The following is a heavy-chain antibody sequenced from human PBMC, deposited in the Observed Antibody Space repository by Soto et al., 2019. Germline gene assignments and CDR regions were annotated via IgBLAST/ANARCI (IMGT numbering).Heavy chain of an antibody. CDR2: INPSGGST. CDR1: GYTFTSYY. J-gene: IGHJ4*02. Sequence: GASVKVSCKASGYTFTSYYMHWVRQAPGQGLEWMGIINPSGGSTSYAQKFQGRVTMTRDTSTSTVYMELSSLRSEDTAVYYCARDLGNVVAAAGTFDYWGQGTLVTVSS. V-gene: IGHV1-46*01. D-gene: IGHD6-13*01. CDR3: ARDLGNVVAAAGTFDY.